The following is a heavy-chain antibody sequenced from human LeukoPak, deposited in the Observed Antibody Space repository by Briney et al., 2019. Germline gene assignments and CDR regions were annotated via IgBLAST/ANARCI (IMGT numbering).Heavy chain of an antibody. CDR1: GFTFSSYG. CDR3: ARDRGASGAFDI. J-gene: IGHJ3*02. D-gene: IGHD1-14*01. V-gene: IGHV3-66*01. Sequence: GSLRLSCAASGFTFSSYGMSWVRQAPGKGLEWVSVIYSGGSTYYADSVKGRFTTSRDNSKNTLYLQMNSLRAEDTAVYYCARDRGASGAFDIWGQGTMVTVSS. CDR2: IYSGGST.